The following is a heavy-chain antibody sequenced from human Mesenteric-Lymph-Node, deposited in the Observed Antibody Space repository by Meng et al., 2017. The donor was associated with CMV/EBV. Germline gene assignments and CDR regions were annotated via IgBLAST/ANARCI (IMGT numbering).Heavy chain of an antibody. CDR3: AREGSSWDY. CDR2: ISYDGRNK. J-gene: IGHJ4*02. Sequence: RVCCAAAGCNFSRYARHRVRQAPGKGLEWGAVISYDGRNKYYADSVKGRFTISRDNSKNTLYLQMNSLRAEDTAIYYCAREGSSWDYWGQGTLVTVSS. V-gene: IGHV3-30*04. D-gene: IGHD6-13*01. CDR1: GCNFSRYA.